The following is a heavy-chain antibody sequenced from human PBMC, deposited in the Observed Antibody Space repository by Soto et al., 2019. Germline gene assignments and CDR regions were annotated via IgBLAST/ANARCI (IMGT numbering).Heavy chain of an antibody. CDR3: TRIKEWLIPRRFRYYGMDV. D-gene: IGHD6-19*01. J-gene: IGHJ6*02. V-gene: IGHV3-49*04. Sequence: GSLRLSCTGSGFTFGAYTMSWVRQAPGKGLEWVGSIRSTAYGAPTDVAASVKGRFTISRDDSNGTASLQMNSLKTEDAAVYYCTRIKEWLIPRRFRYYGMDVCGQGPTVTIYS. CDR1: GFTFGAYT. CDR2: IRSTAYGAPT.